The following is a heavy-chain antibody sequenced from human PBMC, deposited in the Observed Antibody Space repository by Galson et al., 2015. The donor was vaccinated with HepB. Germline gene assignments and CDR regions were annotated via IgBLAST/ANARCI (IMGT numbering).Heavy chain of an antibody. CDR1: GFTFSSYW. V-gene: IGHV3-7*03. D-gene: IGHD5-18*01. Sequence: SLRLSCAASGFTFSSYWMSWARQAPGKGLEWVANIEQDGSEKYYVDSVKGRFTISRDNAKNSLYLQMNSLRAEDTAVYYCAREVGIQLWLTYYYYYGMDVWGQGTTVTVSS. CDR2: IEQDGSEK. CDR3: AREVGIQLWLTYYYYYGMDV. J-gene: IGHJ6*02.